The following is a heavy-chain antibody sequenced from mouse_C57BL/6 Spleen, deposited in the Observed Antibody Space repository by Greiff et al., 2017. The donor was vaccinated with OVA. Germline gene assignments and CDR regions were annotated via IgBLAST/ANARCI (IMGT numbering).Heavy chain of an antibody. CDR3: AKGESYYGSDY. CDR2: IYPRSGNT. Sequence: VQLQQSGAELARPGASVKLSCKASGYTFTSYGISWVKQRTGQGLEWIGEIYPRSGNTYYNEKFKGKATLTADKSSSTAYMELRSLTSEDSAVYFCAKGESYYGSDYWGQGTTLTVSS. CDR1: GYTFTSYG. J-gene: IGHJ2*01. D-gene: IGHD1-1*01. V-gene: IGHV1-81*01.